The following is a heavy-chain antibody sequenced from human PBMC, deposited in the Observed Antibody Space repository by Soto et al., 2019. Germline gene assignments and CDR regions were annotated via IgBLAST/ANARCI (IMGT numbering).Heavy chain of an antibody. Sequence: EVQLVESGGGLVQPGGSLSLSCAASGLTFSSCEMNWVRQAPGKGLEWVSYIGTRGSTTYYADSVKGRFSISRDNAQSSLFLQMNSLRAEDTAVYYCAGRYCTNGVCHLGLSDFWGQGTLVTVSS. D-gene: IGHD2-8*01. CDR2: IGTRGSTT. CDR3: AGRYCTNGVCHLGLSDF. J-gene: IGHJ4*02. V-gene: IGHV3-48*03. CDR1: GLTFSSCE.